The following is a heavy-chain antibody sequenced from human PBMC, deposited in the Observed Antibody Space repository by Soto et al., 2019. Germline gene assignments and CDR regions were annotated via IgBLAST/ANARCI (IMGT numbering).Heavy chain of an antibody. Sequence: PGGSLRLSCAASGFTFSSYAMSWVRQAPGKGLEWVSAISGSGGSTYYADSVKGRFTISRDNSKNTLYLQMNSLRAEDTAVYYSCVWFGDPPDAFDIWGQGTMVTVSS. CDR1: GFTFSSYA. CDR2: ISGSGGST. D-gene: IGHD3-10*01. J-gene: IGHJ3*02. CDR3: CVWFGDPPDAFDI. V-gene: IGHV3-23*01.